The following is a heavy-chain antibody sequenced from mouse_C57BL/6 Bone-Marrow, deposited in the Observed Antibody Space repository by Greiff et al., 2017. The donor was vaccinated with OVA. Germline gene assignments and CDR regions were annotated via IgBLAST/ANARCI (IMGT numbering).Heavy chain of an antibody. J-gene: IGHJ4*01. CDR2: INPDSSTI. CDR3: ARPRWLLGMDY. Sequence: DVKLVESGGGLVQPGGSLKLSCAASGIDFSRYWMSWVRRAPGKGLEWIGDINPDSSTINYAPSLKDKFIISRDNAKNTLYLQMSKVRAEDTAHYYGARPRWLLGMDYWGQGTSVTVSS. V-gene: IGHV4-1*01. CDR1: GIDFSRYW. D-gene: IGHD2-3*01.